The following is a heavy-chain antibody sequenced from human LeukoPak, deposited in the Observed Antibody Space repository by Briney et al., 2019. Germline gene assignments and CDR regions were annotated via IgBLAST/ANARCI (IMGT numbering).Heavy chain of an antibody. Sequence: GASVKVSCKASGYTFTSYYMHWVRQAPGQGLEWMGIINPSGGSTSYAQKFQGRVTMTRDTSTSTVCMELSSLRSEDTAVYYCATYSSGWYDGDNDAFDIWGQGTMVTVSS. CDR1: GYTFTSYY. CDR2: INPSGGST. CDR3: ATYSSGWYDGDNDAFDI. V-gene: IGHV1-46*01. D-gene: IGHD6-19*01. J-gene: IGHJ3*02.